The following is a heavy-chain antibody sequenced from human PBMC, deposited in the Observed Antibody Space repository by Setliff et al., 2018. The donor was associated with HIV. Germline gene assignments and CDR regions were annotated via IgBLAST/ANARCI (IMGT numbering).Heavy chain of an antibody. CDR2: IRSEAHGRAT. CDR3: TSESIAVST. V-gene: IGHV3-49*03. CDR1: GFRFRDYA. Sequence: GGSLILSCTTSGFRFRDYAMSWFRQAPGKGLEWVGFIRSEAHGRATEYAASVKGRFTFSRDDSRAIAHLQMNNLRTDDTGVYYCTSESIAVSTWGQGTLVTVS. J-gene: IGHJ4*02. D-gene: IGHD3-3*02.